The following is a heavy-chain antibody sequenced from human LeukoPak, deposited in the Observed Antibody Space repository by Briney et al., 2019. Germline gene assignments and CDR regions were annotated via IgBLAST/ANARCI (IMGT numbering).Heavy chain of an antibody. CDR3: ARFYDIFVWGSHSDF. V-gene: IGHV1-2*02. Sequence: EASVKVSCTASGYTFTSYYMHWVRQAPGQGLEWMGWINPNSGDRNYAQKFQGRVTMTRDTSISTAYMELSRLRSDDTAVYYCARFYDIFVWGSHSDFGGQGPLVTVSS. CDR1: GYTFTSYY. D-gene: IGHD3-16*01. J-gene: IGHJ4*02. CDR2: INPNSGDR.